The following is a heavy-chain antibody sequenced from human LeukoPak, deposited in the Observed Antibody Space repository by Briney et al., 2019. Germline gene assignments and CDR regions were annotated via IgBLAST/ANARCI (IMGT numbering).Heavy chain of an antibody. V-gene: IGHV4-61*10. CDR3: ASALPFQLVH. Sequence: SETLSLTCTVSGGSISSGSYYWSWIRQPAGKGLEWIGEIYHSGSTNYNLSLKSRVTISVDKSKNQFSLKLSSVTAADTAVYYCASALPFQLVHWGQGTLVTVSS. CDR2: IYHSGST. CDR1: GGSISSGSYY. J-gene: IGHJ4*02. D-gene: IGHD6-13*01.